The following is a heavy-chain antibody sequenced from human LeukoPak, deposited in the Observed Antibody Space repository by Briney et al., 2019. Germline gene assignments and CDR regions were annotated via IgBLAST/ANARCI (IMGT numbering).Heavy chain of an antibody. Sequence: SVKVSCKASGSTFSSYAISWVRQAPGQGLEWMGGIIPIFGTANYAQKFQGRVTITADESTSTAYMELSSLRSEDTAVYYCARESGITPYYGMDVWGQGTTVTVSS. V-gene: IGHV1-69*13. CDR2: IIPIFGTA. CDR1: GSTFSSYA. CDR3: ARESGITPYYGMDV. D-gene: IGHD1-14*01. J-gene: IGHJ6*02.